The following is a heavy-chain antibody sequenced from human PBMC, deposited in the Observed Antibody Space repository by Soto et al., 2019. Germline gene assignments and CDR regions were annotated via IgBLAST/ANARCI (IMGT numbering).Heavy chain of an antibody. V-gene: IGHV1-18*01. D-gene: IGHD5-12*01. Sequence: ASVKGACKSSGYSLSADGVSWVRQAHGQGLEWMGWTSSNNGKTKYAQKFQGRVTMTTDKSTNTVHMELRSLRSGDTAVYYCARTSVAQSEDYFDYWGQGTLVTVSS. CDR3: ARTSVAQSEDYFDY. J-gene: IGHJ4*02. CDR2: TSSNNGKT. CDR1: GYSLSADG.